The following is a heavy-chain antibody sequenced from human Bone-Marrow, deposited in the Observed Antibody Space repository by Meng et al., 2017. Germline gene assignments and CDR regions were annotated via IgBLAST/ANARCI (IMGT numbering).Heavy chain of an antibody. V-gene: IGHV1-2*06. CDR3: ARDEDISAAGKLFGDY. J-gene: IGHJ4*02. Sequence: ASVKVGGKTAGNKGQDAWLHWVRRAPGQGLEWMGRIDPKSGDTHYAQRFQGRVTMTGDTSISTAYMELSGLRSDDTAMYYCARDEDISAAGKLFGDYWGQGTLVTVSS. CDR1: GNKGQDAW. D-gene: IGHD6-13*01. CDR2: IDPKSGDT.